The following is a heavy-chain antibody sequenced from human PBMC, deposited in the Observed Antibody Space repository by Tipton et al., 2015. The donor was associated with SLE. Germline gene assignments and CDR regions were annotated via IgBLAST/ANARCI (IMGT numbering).Heavy chain of an antibody. J-gene: IGHJ4*02. V-gene: IGHV5-10-1*01. CDR1: GYSFTSYW. CDR3: ARRLVGSDWGEGYFDY. CDR2: IDPSDSYT. Sequence: QLVQSGAEVKKPGESLRISCKGSGYSFTSYWISWVRQMPGKGLEWMGRIDPSDSYTNYSPSFQGHVTISADKSISTAYLQWSSLKASDTAMYYCARRLVGSDWGEGYFDYWGQGTLVTVSS. D-gene: IGHD7-27*01.